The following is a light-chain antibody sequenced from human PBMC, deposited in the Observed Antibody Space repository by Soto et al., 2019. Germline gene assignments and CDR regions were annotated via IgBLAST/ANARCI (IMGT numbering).Light chain of an antibody. V-gene: IGKV3-20*01. CDR3: QRYDSLRT. J-gene: IGKJ5*01. CDR2: GAS. CDR1: QSVSSSY. Sequence: EIVLTQSPGTLSLSPGERATLSCRASQSVSSSYLAWYQQKPGQAPRLLIYGASSRATGIPDRFSGSGSGTDFTLTISRLEPEDFAMYYCQRYDSLRTFGQGTRLEIK.